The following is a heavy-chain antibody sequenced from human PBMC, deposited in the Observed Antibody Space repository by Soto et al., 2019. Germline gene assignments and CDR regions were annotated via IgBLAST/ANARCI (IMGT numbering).Heavy chain of an antibody. J-gene: IGHJ5*01. CDR2: IYYSGST. D-gene: IGHD3-3*01. CDR3: ARASITIFGVVITPDWFDP. CDR1: GGSISSGGYY. V-gene: IGHV4-31*03. Sequence: PSETLSLTCTVSGGSISSGGYYWSWIRQHPGKGLEWIGYIYYSGSTYYNPSLKSRVTISVDTSRNQFSLKLSSVTAADTAVYYCARASITIFGVVITPDWFDPWGQGTLVTVSS.